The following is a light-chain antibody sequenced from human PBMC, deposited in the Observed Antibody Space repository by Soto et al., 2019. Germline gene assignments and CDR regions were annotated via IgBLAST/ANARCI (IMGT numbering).Light chain of an antibody. CDR2: DAS. CDR1: QSVSSF. CDR3: QQRTKWPPT. J-gene: IGKJ4*01. V-gene: IGKV3-11*01. Sequence: EIVLTQSPATLSLSPVERATLSCMASQSVSSFLVWYQQKPGQAPRLLIYDASNRATGTPARFSGSGSGTDFTLTISSLEPEDFAVYYCQQRTKWPPTFGGGTKVDIK.